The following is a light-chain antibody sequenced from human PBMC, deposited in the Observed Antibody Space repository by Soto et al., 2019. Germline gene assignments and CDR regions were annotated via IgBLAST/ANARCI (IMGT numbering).Light chain of an antibody. CDR3: QQANSFPLT. CDR1: QGISSW. CDR2: AAS. J-gene: IGKJ4*02. V-gene: IGKV1-12*01. Sequence: DIQMTQSPSSVSASVGDRVTITCRASQGISSWLTWYQQRPGKAPELLIYAASSLPSGVPSRFSGSGSGTDFPLTIRRLPPEDCETYYCQQANSFPLTFGGGTKVEIK.